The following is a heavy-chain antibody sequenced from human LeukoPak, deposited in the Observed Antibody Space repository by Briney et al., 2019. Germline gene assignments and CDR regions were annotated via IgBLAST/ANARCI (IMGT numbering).Heavy chain of an antibody. J-gene: IGHJ4*02. CDR3: ARDESGTTHLPPGY. V-gene: IGHV3-74*01. Sequence: GGSLRLSCAASGFTFSSYWMNWVRQASGKGLVWVSRIASDGSSTTYADSVKGRFSISRDNAKNTLYLQMNSLRVEDTAVYYCARDESGTTHLPPGYWGQGTLVTVSS. D-gene: IGHD1-7*01. CDR2: IASDGSST. CDR1: GFTFSSYW.